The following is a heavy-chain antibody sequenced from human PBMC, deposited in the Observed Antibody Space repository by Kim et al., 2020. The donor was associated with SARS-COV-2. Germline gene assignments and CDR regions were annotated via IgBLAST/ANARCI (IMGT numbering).Heavy chain of an antibody. V-gene: IGHV3-7*01. Sequence: GGSLRLSCAASGFTFSSYWMSWVRQAPGKGLEWVANIKQDGSEKYYVDSVKGRFTISRDNAKNSLYLQMNSLRAEDTAVYYCARELTAAQGDAFDIWGQGTMVTVSS. CDR3: ARELTAAQGDAFDI. CDR2: IKQDGSEK. J-gene: IGHJ3*02. CDR1: GFTFSSYW. D-gene: IGHD7-27*01.